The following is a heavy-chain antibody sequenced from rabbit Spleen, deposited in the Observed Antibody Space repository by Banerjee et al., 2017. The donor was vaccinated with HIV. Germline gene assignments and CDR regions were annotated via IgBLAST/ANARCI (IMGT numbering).Heavy chain of an antibody. CDR1: GFSFSSSYW. V-gene: IGHV1S45*01. CDR2: IYTGSDNT. CDR3: ARSINWANRGLNL. J-gene: IGHJ4*01. Sequence: EESGGDLVKPEGSLTLTCSASGFSFSSSYWIFWVHQAPGKGLEWIASIYTGSDNTYDASWAKGRFTISKTSSTTVTLQMTSLTAADTASYFCARSINWANRGLNLWGPGTLVTVS. D-gene: IGHD1-1*01.